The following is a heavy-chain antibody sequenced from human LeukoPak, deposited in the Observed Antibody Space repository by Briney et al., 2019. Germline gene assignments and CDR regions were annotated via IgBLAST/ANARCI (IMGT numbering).Heavy chain of an antibody. CDR3: ARGGLAVAVFDY. J-gene: IGHJ4*02. V-gene: IGHV4-59*01. CDR2: IYYSGST. Sequence: PSETLSLTCTVSGGSISSYYWSWIRQPPGEGLEWIGYIYYSGSTNYNPSLKSRVTISVDTSKNQFSLKLSSVTAADTAVYYCARGGLAVAVFDYWGQGTLVTVSS. CDR1: GGSISSYY. D-gene: IGHD6-19*01.